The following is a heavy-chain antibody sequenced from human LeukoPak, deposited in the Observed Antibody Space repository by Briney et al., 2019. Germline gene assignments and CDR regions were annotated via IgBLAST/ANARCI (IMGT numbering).Heavy chain of an antibody. Sequence: SETLSLTCTVSGGSMNYYYWSWIRQPPGKGLEWIGYIFYSGSTKYNPSLKSRVTISVDTSKNQLSLKLSSVTAADTAVYYCARQHGGNTLGYFDLWGRGTLVTVSS. D-gene: IGHD4-23*01. CDR2: IFYSGST. J-gene: IGHJ2*01. CDR1: GGSMNYYY. CDR3: ARQHGGNTLGYFDL. V-gene: IGHV4-59*08.